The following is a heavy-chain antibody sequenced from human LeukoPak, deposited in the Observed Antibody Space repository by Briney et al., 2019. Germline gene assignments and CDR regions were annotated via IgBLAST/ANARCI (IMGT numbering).Heavy chain of an antibody. Sequence: PGGSLRLSCVASGLTFRNYGFHWVRQAPGEGLEWVAIIYSRGGTTKYYAESVKDRFTITRDDSKDTVYLQMNSLSAEDTAVYYCVVILVPGGVWHFDLWGRGTLVTVSS. D-gene: IGHD2-2*01. CDR1: GLTFRNYG. J-gene: IGHJ2*01. V-gene: IGHV3-33*03. CDR3: VVILVPGGVWHFDL. CDR2: IYSRGGTTK.